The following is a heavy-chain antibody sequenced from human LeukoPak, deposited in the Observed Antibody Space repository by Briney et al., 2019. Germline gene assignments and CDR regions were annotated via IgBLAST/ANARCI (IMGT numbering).Heavy chain of an antibody. CDR1: GFTFSNAW. V-gene: IGHV3-53*01. J-gene: IGHJ4*02. CDR3: AIDPNWGTHS. D-gene: IGHD7-27*01. CDR2: IYSGGST. Sequence: GGSLRLSCAASGFTFSNAWMSWVRQAPGKGLEWVSVIYSGGSTYYADSVKGRFTISRDNSKNALYLQMNSLRVEDTAVYYCAIDPNWGTHSWGQGVLVTVSS.